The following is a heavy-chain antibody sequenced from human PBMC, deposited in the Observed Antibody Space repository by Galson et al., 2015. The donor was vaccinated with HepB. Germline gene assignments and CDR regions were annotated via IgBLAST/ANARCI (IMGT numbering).Heavy chain of an antibody. CDR2: ISYDGSNK. V-gene: IGHV3-30-3*01. CDR3: ARDGGPAAVTSPDY. J-gene: IGHJ4*02. CDR1: GFTFSSYA. D-gene: IGHD4-11*01. Sequence: SLRLSCAASGFTFSSYAMHWVRQAPGKGLEWVAVISYDGSNKYYADSVKGRFTISRDNSKNTLYLQMNSLRAEDTAVYYCARDGGPAAVTSPDYWGQGTLVTVSS.